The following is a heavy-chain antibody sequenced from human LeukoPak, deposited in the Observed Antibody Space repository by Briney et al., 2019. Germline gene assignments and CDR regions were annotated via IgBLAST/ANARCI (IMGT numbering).Heavy chain of an antibody. D-gene: IGHD6-19*01. CDR2: ISGSGGST. J-gene: IGHJ2*01. CDR1: GFTFSSYA. CDR3: AKRREWLVPYWYFDL. V-gene: IGHV3-23*01. Sequence: AGGSLRLSCAASGFTFSSYAMSWVRQAPGKGLEWVSAISGSGGSTYYADSVKGRFTISRDNSKNTLYLQMNSLRAEDTAVYYCAKRREWLVPYWYFDLWGRGTLVTVSS.